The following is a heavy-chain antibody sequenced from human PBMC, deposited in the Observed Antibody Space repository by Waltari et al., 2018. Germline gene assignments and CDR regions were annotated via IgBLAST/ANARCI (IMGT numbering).Heavy chain of an antibody. CDR1: RFSFKDYG. Sequence: EAQLVEWGGGLVQTGVSRGLSCPAWRFSFKDYGMLWGLHAHGEGPEWVANINQLGNEAYYADSGRGRFTVSRDNARKSVVLQMSGLRVEDTGFYYCARDRGFRTSSACLDYYFHGVDVWGQGTSVTVSS. V-gene: IGHV3-7*01. CDR2: INQLGNEA. CDR3: ARDRGFRTSSACLDYYFHGVDV. J-gene: IGHJ6*02. D-gene: IGHD2-8*01.